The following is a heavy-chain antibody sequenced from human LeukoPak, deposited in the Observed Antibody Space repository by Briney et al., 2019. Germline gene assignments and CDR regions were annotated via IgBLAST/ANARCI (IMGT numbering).Heavy chain of an antibody. CDR3: ARAYGDSLYYYYYYMDV. J-gene: IGHJ6*03. CDR2: IYYSGST. V-gene: IGHV4-59*11. D-gene: IGHD4-17*01. CDR1: GGSISSHY. Sequence: SETLSLTCTVSGGSISSHYWSCIRQPPGKGLEWIGYIYYSGSTNYNPSLKSRVTISVDTSKNQFSLKLSSVTAADTAVYYCARAYGDSLYYYYYYMDVWGKGTTVTVSS.